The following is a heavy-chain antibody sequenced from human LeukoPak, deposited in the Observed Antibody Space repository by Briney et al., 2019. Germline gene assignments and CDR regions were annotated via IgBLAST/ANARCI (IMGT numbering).Heavy chain of an antibody. CDR2: IYTSGST. J-gene: IGHJ5*02. CDR3: ARSGSFSDWFDP. Sequence: SETLSLTCTVSGGSISSYYWSWIRQPAGKGLVWIGRIYTSGSTNYNPSLKSRVTMSVDTSKNQFSLKLSSVTAADTAVYYCARSGSFSDWFDPWGQGTLVTVSS. CDR1: GGSISSYY. V-gene: IGHV4-4*07. D-gene: IGHD1-26*01.